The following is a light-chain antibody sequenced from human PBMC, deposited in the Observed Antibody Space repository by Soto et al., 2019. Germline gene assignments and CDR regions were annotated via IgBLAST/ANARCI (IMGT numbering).Light chain of an antibody. CDR3: QRRTT. CDR1: QSVSSY. Sequence: PGERATLSCRASQSVSSYLAWYQQKPGQAPRLLIYDTSNRATDIPARFSGSGSGTDFTLTISSLEPEDFAVYYCQRRTTFGQGTRLEIK. V-gene: IGKV3-11*01. J-gene: IGKJ5*01. CDR2: DTS.